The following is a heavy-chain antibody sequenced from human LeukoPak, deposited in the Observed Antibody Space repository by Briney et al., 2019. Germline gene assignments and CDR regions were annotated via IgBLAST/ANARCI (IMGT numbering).Heavy chain of an antibody. V-gene: IGHV3-15*05. D-gene: IGHD1-26*01. CDR3: TTEIRRELVDVAQ. Sequence: RFTISRDDSKNTLYLLMNSLKTEDTAVYYCTTEIRRELVDVAQWGQGTLVTVSS. J-gene: IGHJ4*02.